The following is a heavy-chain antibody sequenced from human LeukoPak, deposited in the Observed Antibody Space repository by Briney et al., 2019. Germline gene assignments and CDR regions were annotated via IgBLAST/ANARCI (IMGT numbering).Heavy chain of an antibody. V-gene: IGHV3-7*03. CDR1: GFTFSSYW. CDR2: IKQDGSEK. J-gene: IGHJ4*02. CDR3: VKAASWGGDCFDY. Sequence: GGSLRLSCAASGFTFSSYWMSWVRQAPGKGLEWVANIKQDGSEKYYVDSVKGRFTISRDNAKNSLYLQMNSLRAEDTAVYYCVKAASWGGDCFDYWGQGTLVTVSS. D-gene: IGHD2-21*02.